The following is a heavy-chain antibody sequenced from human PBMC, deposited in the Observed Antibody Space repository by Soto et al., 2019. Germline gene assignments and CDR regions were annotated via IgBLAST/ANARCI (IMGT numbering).Heavy chain of an antibody. J-gene: IGHJ4*02. CDR3: ARSILSSGRFESYKSYYFDY. CDR2: ISAYNGNT. Sequence: ASVKVSCKASGYTFTSYGISWVRQAPGQGPKWMGWISAYNGNTNYAQKLQGRVTMTTDTSTSTAYMELRSLRSDDTAVYYCARSILSSGRFESYKSYYFDYWGQGTLVTVSS. D-gene: IGHD6-19*01. CDR1: GYTFTSYG. V-gene: IGHV1-18*01.